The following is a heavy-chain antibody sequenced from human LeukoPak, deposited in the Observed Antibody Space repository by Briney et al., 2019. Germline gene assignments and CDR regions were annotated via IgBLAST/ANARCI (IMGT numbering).Heavy chain of an antibody. D-gene: IGHD3-16*01. CDR3: ASGRAGGLGFDY. CDR1: GYTFTSYG. Sequence: ASVKVSCKACGYTFTSYGISWVRQSPGQGLEWMGWISAYNGNTNYAQKLQGRVTITTDTSTNTAYMQLRSLRSDDTAVYYCASGRAGGLGFDYWGQGTVVSVSS. J-gene: IGHJ4*02. CDR2: ISAYNGNT. V-gene: IGHV1-18*01.